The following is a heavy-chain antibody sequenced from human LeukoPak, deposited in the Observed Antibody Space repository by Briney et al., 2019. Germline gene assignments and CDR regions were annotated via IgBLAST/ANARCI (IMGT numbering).Heavy chain of an antibody. CDR3: ARGARMGYYFDY. J-gene: IGHJ4*02. Sequence: GASVKVSCKASGGTFSSYAISWVRQAPGQGLEWMGGIIPIFGTANYAQKFQGRVTITADESTSTAYMELSSLRSEATAVYYCARGARMGYYFDYWGQGTLVTVSS. CDR2: IIPIFGTA. D-gene: IGHD1-26*01. V-gene: IGHV1-69*13. CDR1: GGTFSSYA.